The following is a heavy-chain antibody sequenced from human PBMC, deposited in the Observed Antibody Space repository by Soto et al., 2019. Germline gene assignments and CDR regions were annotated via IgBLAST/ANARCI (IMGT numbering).Heavy chain of an antibody. V-gene: IGHV4-34*01. J-gene: IGHJ2*01. CDR2: INDRGSI. D-gene: IGHD3-9*01. CDR3: ARESHDSLTGPPWVWYFDL. CDR1: GGSFSGYY. Sequence: QVQLQQWGAGPLRPLETLSLTCGVSGGSFSGYYWAWIRQSPGKGLAWIGEINDRGSINYNPSLKSRVSISVDTSKNHYSLNLRSVTAADTAVYCCARESHDSLTGPPWVWYFDLWGRGTLVTVSS.